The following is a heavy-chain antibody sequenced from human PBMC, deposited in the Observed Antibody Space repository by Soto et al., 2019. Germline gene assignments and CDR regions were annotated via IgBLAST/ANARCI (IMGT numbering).Heavy chain of an antibody. CDR1: GFTFSGSA. CDR2: IRSKANSYAT. D-gene: IGHD6-13*01. J-gene: IGHJ4*02. CDR3: WSIAAAGRDY. V-gene: IGHV3-73*01. Sequence: GGSLRLSCAASGFTFSGSAMHWVRQASGKGLEWVGRIRSKANSYATAYAASVKGRFTISRDDSKNTAYLQMNSLKTEDTAVYYCWSIAAAGRDYWGQGTLVTVSS.